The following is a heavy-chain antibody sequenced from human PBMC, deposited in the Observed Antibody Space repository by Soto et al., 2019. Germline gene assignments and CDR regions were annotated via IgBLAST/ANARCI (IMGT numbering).Heavy chain of an antibody. V-gene: IGHV3-9*01. J-gene: IGHJ4*02. CDR2: ISWDSGSI. D-gene: IGHD2-21*01. Sequence: QLVESGGGLVQPGRSLRLYCVASGFRFDEYAIHWVRQAPGKGLEWVSGISWDSGSISYAGSVRGRFTVSRDNAKNSLYLHMTSLRSEDTAFYYCAKIVTRHSLVPVFDQWGQGALVSVSS. CDR3: AKIVTRHSLVPVFDQ. CDR1: GFRFDEYA.